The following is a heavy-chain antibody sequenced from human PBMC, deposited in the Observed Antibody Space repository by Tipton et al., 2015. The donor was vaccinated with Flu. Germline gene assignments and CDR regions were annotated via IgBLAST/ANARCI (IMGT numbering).Heavy chain of an antibody. CDR2: IYHYGST. CDR1: GGSISSVNYY. V-gene: IGHV4-39*07. Sequence: TLSLTCIVSGGSISSVNYYWGWIRQPPGKGREWIGSIYHYGSTYYSPSLKSRVSISLDKSENQFSLRLSSVTAADTAIYYCATDYYGSGSYYDIDYSGQGTLVTVSS. J-gene: IGHJ4*02. D-gene: IGHD3-10*01. CDR3: ATDYYGSGSYYDIDY.